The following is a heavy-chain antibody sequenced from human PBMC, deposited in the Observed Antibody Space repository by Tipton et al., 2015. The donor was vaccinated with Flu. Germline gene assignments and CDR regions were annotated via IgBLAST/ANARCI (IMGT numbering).Heavy chain of an antibody. D-gene: IGHD3-3*01. CDR3: ARVPLRFLEWSSLQFDP. Sequence: QLVQSGAEVKKPGESLKISCKGSGYSFTSYWIGWVRQMPGKGLEWMGIIYPGDSDTRYSPSFQGQVTISADKSISTAYLQWSSLKASDTAMYYCARVPLRFLEWSSLQFDPWGQGTLVTVSS. CDR2: IYPGDSDT. J-gene: IGHJ5*02. V-gene: IGHV5-51*01. CDR1: GYSFTSYW.